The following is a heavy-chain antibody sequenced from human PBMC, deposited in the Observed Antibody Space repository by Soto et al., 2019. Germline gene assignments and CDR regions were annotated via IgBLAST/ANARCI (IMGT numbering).Heavy chain of an antibody. CDR1: GFSLSTSGVG. Sequence: QITLKESGPPLVKPTQTLTLTCTFSGFSLSTSGVGVGWIRQPPGKALEWLALIYWDDDKRYSSSLKSRLTITKDTSKNQTVLTMTNMDPVATATSYCIHRGEGIHADSWSQGTLVTVST. D-gene: IGHD1-26*01. V-gene: IGHV2-5*02. CDR2: IYWDDDK. CDR3: IHRGEGIHADS. J-gene: IGHJ4*02.